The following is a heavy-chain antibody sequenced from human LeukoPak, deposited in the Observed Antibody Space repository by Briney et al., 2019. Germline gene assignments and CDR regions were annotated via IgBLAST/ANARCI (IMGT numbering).Heavy chain of an antibody. D-gene: IGHD5-18*01. CDR1: GFTFSSYA. CDR3: ASLDTAKQPLANH. Sequence: GGSLRLSCAASGFTFSSYAMHWVRQAPGKGLEWVAVISYDGSNKYYADSVKGRFTISRDNSKSTLYLQMNSLRVEDTAMYYCASLDTAKQPLANHWGQGTLVTVSS. CDR2: ISYDGSNK. J-gene: IGHJ5*02. V-gene: IGHV3-30*04.